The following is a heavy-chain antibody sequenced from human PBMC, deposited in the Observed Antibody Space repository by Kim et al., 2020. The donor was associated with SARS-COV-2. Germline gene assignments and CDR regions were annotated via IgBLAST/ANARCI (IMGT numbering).Heavy chain of an antibody. V-gene: IGHV5-51*01. CDR1: GYSFTSYW. J-gene: IGHJ6*02. CDR2: IYPGDSDT. D-gene: IGHD5-18*01. CDR3: ARQRSGYSYGTYYYYGMDV. Sequence: GESLKISCKGSGYSFTSYWIGWVRQMPGKGLEWMGIIYPGDSDTRYSPSFQGQVTISADKSISTAYLQWSSLKASDTAMYYCARQRSGYSYGTYYYYGMDVWGQGTTVTVSS.